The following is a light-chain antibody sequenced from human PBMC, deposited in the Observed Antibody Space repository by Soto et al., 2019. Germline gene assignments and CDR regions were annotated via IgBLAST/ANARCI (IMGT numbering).Light chain of an antibody. CDR1: QSVSGS. Sequence: EIVLTQSPATLSLSPGDRATLSCRTSQSVSGSLAWYQHKPGQAPRLLIYAASSRATGIPARFSGSGSGTDFTLTISSLEPEDSAVYYCQQRANWAPTWTFGQGTKVEIK. J-gene: IGKJ1*01. CDR2: AAS. V-gene: IGKV3-11*01. CDR3: QQRANWAPTWT.